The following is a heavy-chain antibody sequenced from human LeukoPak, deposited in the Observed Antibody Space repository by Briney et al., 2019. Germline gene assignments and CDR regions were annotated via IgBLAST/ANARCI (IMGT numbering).Heavy chain of an antibody. V-gene: IGHV4-59*08. CDR1: GGSISSYY. CDR2: IYYSGST. J-gene: IGHJ6*03. Sequence: SETLSLTCTVSGGSISSYYWSWIRQPPGKGLEWIGYIYYSGSTSYNPSLKSRVTISVDTSKNQFSLKLSSVTAADTAVYYCARVSPEYYMDVWGKGTTVTVSS. CDR3: ARVSPEYYMDV.